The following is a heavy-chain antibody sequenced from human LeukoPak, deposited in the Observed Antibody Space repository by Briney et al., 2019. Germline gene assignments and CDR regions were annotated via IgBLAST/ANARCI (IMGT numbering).Heavy chain of an antibody. Sequence: PGGSLRLSCAASGFTFSSYSMNWVRQAPGKGLEWVSYISSSSTIYYADSVKGRFTISRDNAKNSLYLQMNSLRAEDTAVYYCANRYSHDFWGQGTLVTVSS. CDR1: GFTFSSYS. V-gene: IGHV3-48*01. J-gene: IGHJ4*02. CDR3: ANRYSHDF. CDR2: ISSSSTI. D-gene: IGHD5-18*01.